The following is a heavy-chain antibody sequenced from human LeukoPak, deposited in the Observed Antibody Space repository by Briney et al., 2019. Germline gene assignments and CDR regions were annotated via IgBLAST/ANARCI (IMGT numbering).Heavy chain of an antibody. J-gene: IGHJ4*02. D-gene: IGHD4-23*01. V-gene: IGHV3-33*01. CDR2: IWYDGSHK. Sequence: GGSLRLSCAASGFTFSSYGMHWVRQAPGKGLEWVAVIWYDGSHKYHADSVKGRITVSRDNSKNTLYLQMNSLRVEDTAVYYCARGRPHGNDYWGQGTLVTVSS. CDR1: GFTFSSYG. CDR3: ARGRPHGNDY.